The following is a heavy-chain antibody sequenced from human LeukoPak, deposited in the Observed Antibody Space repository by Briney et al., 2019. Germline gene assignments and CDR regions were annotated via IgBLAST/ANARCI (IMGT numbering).Heavy chain of an antibody. CDR1: GGSISSYY. Sequence: KPSETLSLTRTVSGGSISSYYWSWIRQPAGKGLEWIGRIYTSGSTNYNPSLKSRVTMSVDTSKNQFSLKLSSVTAADTAVYYCARGGYDYGEPYYFDYWGQGTLVTVSS. V-gene: IGHV4-4*07. J-gene: IGHJ4*02. CDR3: ARGGYDYGEPYYFDY. CDR2: IYTSGST. D-gene: IGHD4-17*01.